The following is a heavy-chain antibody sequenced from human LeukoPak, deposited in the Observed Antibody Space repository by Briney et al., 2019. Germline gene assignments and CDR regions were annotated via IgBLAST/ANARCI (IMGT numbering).Heavy chain of an antibody. CDR1: GYTFTGHY. J-gene: IGHJ4*02. CDR3: ARAMDSSGYNCVTFDY. CDR2: INPSGGVT. Sequence: ASVKVSCKASGYTFTGHYIHWVRQAPGQGLEWMGWINPSGGVTNYAQNFQGRVTMTRDTSISTAYMELSGLRSDDTAVYYCARAMDSSGYNCVTFDYWGQGALATVSS. D-gene: IGHD3-22*01. V-gene: IGHV1-2*02.